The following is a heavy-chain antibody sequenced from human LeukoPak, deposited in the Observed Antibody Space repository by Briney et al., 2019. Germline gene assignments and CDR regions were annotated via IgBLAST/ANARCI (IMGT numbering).Heavy chain of an antibody. CDR1: GFTFDNYA. CDR2: ISWNSGYI. CDR3: AKVRGTYSSGYFFDY. D-gene: IGHD6-19*01. V-gene: IGHV3-9*01. Sequence: GRSLRLSCAASGFTFDNYAMHWVRHATGKGLEWLSIISWNSGYIGYADSVKGRFTISRDNAKKSLDLQMNSLRAEDTAFYYCAKVRGTYSSGYFFDYWGQGTLVTVSS. J-gene: IGHJ4*02.